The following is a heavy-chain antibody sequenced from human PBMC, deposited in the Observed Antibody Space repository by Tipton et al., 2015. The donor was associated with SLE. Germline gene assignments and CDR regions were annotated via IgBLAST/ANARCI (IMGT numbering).Heavy chain of an antibody. Sequence: SLRLSCAASGFTFSSYEMNWVRQAPGKGLEWVSYISSSGSTIYYADSVKGRFTISRDNAKSSLYLQMNSLRAEDTAVYYCARGTGELDFDYWGQGTLVTVSS. CDR1: GFTFSSYE. J-gene: IGHJ4*02. D-gene: IGHD1-26*01. CDR2: ISSSGSTI. CDR3: ARGTGELDFDY. V-gene: IGHV3-48*03.